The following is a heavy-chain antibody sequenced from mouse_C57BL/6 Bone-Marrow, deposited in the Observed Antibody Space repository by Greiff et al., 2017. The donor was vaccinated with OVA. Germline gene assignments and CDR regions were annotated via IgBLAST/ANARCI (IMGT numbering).Heavy chain of an antibody. V-gene: IGHV5-4*01. CDR1: GFTFSSYA. CDR3: AKNYYGSSGGYFDV. J-gene: IGHJ1*03. Sequence: EVQLQESGGGLVKPGGSLKLSCAASGFTFSSYAMSWVRPTPEKRLAWVATISDGGSYTYYPDNVKGRFTISRDNAKNNLYLQMSHLKSEDTAMYYCAKNYYGSSGGYFDVWGTGTTVTVSS. D-gene: IGHD1-1*01. CDR2: ISDGGSYT.